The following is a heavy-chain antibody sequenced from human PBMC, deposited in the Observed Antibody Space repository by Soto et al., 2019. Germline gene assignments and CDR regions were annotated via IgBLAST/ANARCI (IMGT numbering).Heavy chain of an antibody. D-gene: IGHD2-2*01. V-gene: IGHV3-23*01. CDR1: GFTFSSYT. Sequence: SLRLSCAASGFTFSSYTMNWVRQAPGKGLEWVSSISSSGGSTYYADSVKGRFTISRDNSKNTLYLQMNSLRPEDTAVYYCAKARYCSSTSCYQFDHWGQGTVVTVSS. J-gene: IGHJ4*02. CDR2: ISSSGGST. CDR3: AKARYCSSTSCYQFDH.